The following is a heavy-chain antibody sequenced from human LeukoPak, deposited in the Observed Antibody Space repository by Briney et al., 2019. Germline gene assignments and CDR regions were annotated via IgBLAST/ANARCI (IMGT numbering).Heavy chain of an antibody. D-gene: IGHD6-13*01. Sequence: GGSLRLSCAASGFTFDDYGMHWVRHAPGKGLEWGSCLSWNSGSVGYADSVKGRFTISRDNAKNSLYLQMNSLRAEDMALYYCAKDRGSSWFRYYFDYWGQGTLVTVSS. J-gene: IGHJ4*02. CDR2: LSWNSGSV. CDR1: GFTFDDYG. V-gene: IGHV3-9*03. CDR3: AKDRGSSWFRYYFDY.